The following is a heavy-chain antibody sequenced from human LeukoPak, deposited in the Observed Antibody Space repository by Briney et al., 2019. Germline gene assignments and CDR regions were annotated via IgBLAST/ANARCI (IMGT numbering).Heavy chain of an antibody. CDR3: ARRAGAYSHPYDY. Sequence: PGGSLRLSCEASGFTFSTFAMIWVRQAPGKGLEWVSFIYSDNTHYSDSVKGRFTISRDNSKNTLYLQMNSLRAEDTAVYYCARRAGAYSHPYDYWGQGTLVTVSS. CDR2: IYSDNT. D-gene: IGHD4/OR15-4a*01. CDR1: GFTFSTFA. J-gene: IGHJ4*02. V-gene: IGHV3-53*01.